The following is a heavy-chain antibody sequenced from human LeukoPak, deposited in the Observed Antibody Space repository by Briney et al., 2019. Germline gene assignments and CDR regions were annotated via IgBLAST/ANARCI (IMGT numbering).Heavy chain of an antibody. CDR3: ASNQRLYFFEY. CDR2: ISGTGGTT. J-gene: IGHJ4*02. CDR1: GFTFSAYA. V-gene: IGHV3-23*01. Sequence: PGGSLRLSCAASGFTFSAYAMTWVRQAPGKGLEWVSTISGTGGTTYYADSVKGRLTVSRDNSKNTLYLQMSSLRAEDTAVYYCASNQRLYFFEYWGQGTLVTVSS. D-gene: IGHD1-14*01.